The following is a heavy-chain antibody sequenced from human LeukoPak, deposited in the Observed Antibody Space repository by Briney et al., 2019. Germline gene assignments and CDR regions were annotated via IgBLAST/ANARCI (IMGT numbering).Heavy chain of an antibody. Sequence: GGSLRLSCAASGFTFSSYSMNWVRQAPGKGLEWVSSISSSSSYIYYADSVKGRFTISGDNAKNSLYLQMNSLRAEDTAVYYCARAPLLYYYGMDVWGQGTTVTVSS. CDR3: ARAPLLYYYGMDV. CDR2: ISSSSSYI. J-gene: IGHJ6*02. V-gene: IGHV3-21*01. CDR1: GFTFSSYS.